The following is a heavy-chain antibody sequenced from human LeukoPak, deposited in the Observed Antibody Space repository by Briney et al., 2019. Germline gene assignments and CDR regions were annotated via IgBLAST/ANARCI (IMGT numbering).Heavy chain of an antibody. Sequence: GGSLRLSCAASGFTVSSNYMSWVRQAPGKGLEWVSVIYSGGSTYYADSVKGRFTISRDNSKNTLYLQMNSLGAEDTAVYYCARDTDRTSSRYFDYWSQGTLVTVSS. CDR2: IYSGGST. J-gene: IGHJ4*02. CDR1: GFTVSSNY. D-gene: IGHD6-6*01. CDR3: ARDTDRTSSRYFDY. V-gene: IGHV3-66*02.